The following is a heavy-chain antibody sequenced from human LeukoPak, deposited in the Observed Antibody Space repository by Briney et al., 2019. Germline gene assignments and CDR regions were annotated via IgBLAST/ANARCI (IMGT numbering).Heavy chain of an antibody. D-gene: IGHD3-22*01. CDR2: IIPIFGTA. V-gene: IGHV1-69*06. Sequence: GASVKVSCKASGYTFTGYYMHWVRQAPGQGLEWMGGIIPIFGTANYAQKFQGRVTITADKSTSTAYMGLSSLRSEDTAVYYCARVRTHYYDSSGNAFDYWGQGTLVTVSS. CDR3: ARVRTHYYDSSGNAFDY. J-gene: IGHJ4*02. CDR1: GYTFTGYY.